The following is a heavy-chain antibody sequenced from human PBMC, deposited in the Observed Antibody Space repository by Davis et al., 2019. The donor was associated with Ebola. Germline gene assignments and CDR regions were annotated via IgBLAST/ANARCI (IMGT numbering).Heavy chain of an antibody. J-gene: IGHJ6*02. CDR2: ISYDGSNK. V-gene: IGHV3-30-3*01. CDR1: GFTFSSYA. CDR3: AKSFSSSPRLRYYYGMDV. D-gene: IGHD6-6*01. Sequence: GGSLRLSCAASGFTFSSYAMHWVRQAPGKGLEWVALISYDGSNKYYADSVKGRFTISRDNAKNSLYLQMNSLRAEDTAVYYCAKSFSSSPRLRYYYGMDVWGQGTTVTVSS.